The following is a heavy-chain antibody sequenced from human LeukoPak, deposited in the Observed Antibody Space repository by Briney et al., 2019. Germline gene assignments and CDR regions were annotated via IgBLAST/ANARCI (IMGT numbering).Heavy chain of an antibody. Sequence: GGSLRLSCAASGFTSSSYAMSWVRQDPGKGPEWVSAISGSGGSTYYADSVKGRFTISRDNSKNTLYLQMNSLRAEDTAVYYCAKPRVLLRWFDPWGQGTLVTVSS. CDR3: AKPRVLLRWFDP. CDR2: ISGSGGST. D-gene: IGHD3-10*01. J-gene: IGHJ5*02. CDR1: GFTSSSYA. V-gene: IGHV3-23*01.